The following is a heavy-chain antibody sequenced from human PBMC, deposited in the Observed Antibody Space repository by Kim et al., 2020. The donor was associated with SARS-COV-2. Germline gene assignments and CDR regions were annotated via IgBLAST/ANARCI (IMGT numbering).Heavy chain of an antibody. CDR1: GFRFSTYA. V-gene: IGHV3-23*01. Sequence: GGSLRLSCAASGFRFSTYAMSWVRQAPGKGLEWVSGIGGRGVLTYYADSVKGRFTISRDNSRQTLYLQVNSLRAEDTAIYYCAKELRRGWHHDSWGQGTLVTVSS. D-gene: IGHD6-19*01. CDR3: AKELRRGWHHDS. J-gene: IGHJ4*02. CDR2: IGGRGVLT.